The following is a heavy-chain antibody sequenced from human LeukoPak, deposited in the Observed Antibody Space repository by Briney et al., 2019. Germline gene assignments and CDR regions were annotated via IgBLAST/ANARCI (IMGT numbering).Heavy chain of an antibody. CDR1: GFTFSSYE. D-gene: IGHD6-19*01. J-gene: IGHJ4*02. V-gene: IGHV3-48*03. CDR2: ISSSGSTI. CDR3: ARAGASSGWYGGIGY. Sequence: PGVSLRLSCAASGFTFSSYEMNWVRQAPGKGLEWVSYISSSGSTIYYADSVKGRFTISRDNAKNSLYLQMNSLRAEDTAVYYCARAGASSGWYGGIGYWGQGTLVTVSS.